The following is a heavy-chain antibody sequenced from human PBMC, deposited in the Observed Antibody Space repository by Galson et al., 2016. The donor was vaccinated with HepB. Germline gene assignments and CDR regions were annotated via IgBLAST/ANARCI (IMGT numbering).Heavy chain of an antibody. CDR1: GFIFSNYA. D-gene: IGHD1-1*01. CDR3: VKDDKWNVDY. J-gene: IGHJ4*02. CDR2: LLGGGDTT. Sequence: SLRLSCAASGFIFSNYAMSWVRQAPGKGLEWVSGLLGGGDTTYTAESVKGRLTLSRDNSKNTLNMQMNNLGAEDTAVYYCVKDDKWNVDYWGQGTLVTVSS. V-gene: IGHV3-23*01.